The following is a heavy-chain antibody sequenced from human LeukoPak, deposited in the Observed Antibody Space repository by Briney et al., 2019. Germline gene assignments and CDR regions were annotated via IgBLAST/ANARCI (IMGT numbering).Heavy chain of an antibody. J-gene: IGHJ4*02. D-gene: IGHD5-24*01. CDR1: GGSISGYY. CDR3: ARGTAGPLLRYRWNYLDY. V-gene: IGHV4-4*07. CDR2: IYTSGTS. Sequence: SETLSLTCTVSGGSISGYYWSWIRQPAGKGLEWIGRIYTSGTSNYNPSLKSRVTISVDRSKNQFSLKLSSVTAADTAVYYCARGTAGPLLRYRWNYLDYWGQGTLVTVSS.